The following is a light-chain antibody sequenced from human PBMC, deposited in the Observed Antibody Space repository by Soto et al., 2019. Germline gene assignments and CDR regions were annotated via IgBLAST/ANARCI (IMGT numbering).Light chain of an antibody. CDR2: GTS. CDR3: QQYMSSVT. Sequence: ESVLTQSPGSLSLSPGQRATLSCRASQSVDTTFFAWYQKKPGQAPRLLIYGTSKRATGIPDRFSGSGSGKDFTLIISRLEPEDFAVYYCQQYMSSVTFGQGTKVEIK. V-gene: IGKV3-20*01. CDR1: QSVDTTF. J-gene: IGKJ1*01.